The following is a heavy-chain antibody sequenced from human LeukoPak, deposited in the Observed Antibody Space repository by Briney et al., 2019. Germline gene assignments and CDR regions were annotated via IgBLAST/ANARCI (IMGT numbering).Heavy chain of an antibody. Sequence: GGSLRLSCAASRFTFSNYVMSWVRQAPGKGLEWVSAITGSSDSTWYADSVKGRFTISRDNSKNTLYLQMSSLRAEDTAVYYCAKGSSSARPYYFDYWGQGTPVTVSS. CDR1: RFTFSNYV. CDR3: AKGSSSARPYYFDY. V-gene: IGHV3-23*01. CDR2: ITGSSDST. J-gene: IGHJ4*02. D-gene: IGHD6-25*01.